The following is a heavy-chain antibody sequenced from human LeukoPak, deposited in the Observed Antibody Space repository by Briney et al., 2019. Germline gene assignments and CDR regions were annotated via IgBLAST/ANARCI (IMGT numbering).Heavy chain of an antibody. J-gene: IGHJ4*02. Sequence: GASVKVSCKASGYTFTGYYMHWVRQAPGQGLEWMGWFNPNSGGTNYAQKFQGRVKMTSDTSISTAYMELNSLRSDDTAEYYCATVRDGNSHLGPLDYWGQGTLVTVSS. D-gene: IGHD2/OR15-2a*01. CDR2: FNPNSGGT. V-gene: IGHV1-2*02. CDR1: GYTFTGYY. CDR3: ATVRDGNSHLGPLDY.